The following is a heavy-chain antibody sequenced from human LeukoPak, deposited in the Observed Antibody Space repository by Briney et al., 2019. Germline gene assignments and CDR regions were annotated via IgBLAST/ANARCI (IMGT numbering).Heavy chain of an antibody. CDR2: IYYSVGT. V-gene: IGHV4-59*01. CDR1: GGSINYYY. CDR3: AREPPGAGHFDY. J-gene: IGHJ4*02. Sequence: SETLSLTCTVSGGSINYYYWMWIRQPPGKGLEWIGYIYYSVGTHYNPSLKSRVTMLVDTPKNQFSLKLTAVTAADTAVYYCAREPPGAGHFDYWGQGSLVTVSS. D-gene: IGHD7-27*01.